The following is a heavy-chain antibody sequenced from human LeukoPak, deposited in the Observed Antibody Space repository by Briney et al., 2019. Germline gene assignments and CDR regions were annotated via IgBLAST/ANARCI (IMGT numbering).Heavy chain of an antibody. CDR2: FDPEDGET. D-gene: IGHD3-3*01. Sequence: ASEKVSCKVSGYTLTEVSMHWVRQATGKGLEWMGGFDPEDGETIYAQKFQGRVTMTEDTSTDTAYMELSSLRSEDTAVYYCATASNYDFWSGSRYGMDVWGQGTTVTVSS. J-gene: IGHJ6*02. CDR1: GYTLTEVS. V-gene: IGHV1-24*01. CDR3: ATASNYDFWSGSRYGMDV.